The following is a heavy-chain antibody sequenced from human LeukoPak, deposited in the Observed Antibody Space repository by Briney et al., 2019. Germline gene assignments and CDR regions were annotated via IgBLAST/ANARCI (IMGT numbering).Heavy chain of an antibody. Sequence: GSLRLSCAASGFTFSSHLMHWVRQAQGTGLVWVSSVKSDGTATNYADSVKGRFTISRDNAKNTLYLQMNSLRVEDTAVYYCVRKFATGDWGQGTLVTVSS. D-gene: IGHD1-14*01. CDR2: VKSDGTAT. CDR1: GFTFSSHL. CDR3: VRKFATGD. J-gene: IGHJ4*02. V-gene: IGHV3-74*01.